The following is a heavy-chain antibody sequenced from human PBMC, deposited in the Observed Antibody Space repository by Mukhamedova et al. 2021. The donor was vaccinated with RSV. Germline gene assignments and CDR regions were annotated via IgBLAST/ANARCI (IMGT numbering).Heavy chain of an antibody. D-gene: IGHD3-16*01. V-gene: IGHV3-7*04. CDR3: ARDDGNAYYED. Sequence: DSVKGRFTISRDNAKNSLYLQMNNLRGEDTAVYFCARDDGNAYYEDWGQGTLVTVSS. J-gene: IGHJ4*02.